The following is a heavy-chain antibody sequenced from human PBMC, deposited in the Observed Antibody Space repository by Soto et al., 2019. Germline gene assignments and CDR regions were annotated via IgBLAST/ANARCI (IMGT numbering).Heavy chain of an antibody. CDR3: AKDSLRGEVPAALNFDY. J-gene: IGHJ4*02. D-gene: IGHD2-2*01. V-gene: IGHV3-30*18. Sequence: QVQLVESGGGVVQPGRSLRLSCVASGFTFSNYGMHWVRQAPGKGLEGGALVSYNGRKEYYADSVKGRFSISRDNSKNTLYVQMNTLRDEDTAVYYCAKDSLRGEVPAALNFDYWGRGTLVTVSS. CDR1: GFTFSNYG. CDR2: VSYNGRKE.